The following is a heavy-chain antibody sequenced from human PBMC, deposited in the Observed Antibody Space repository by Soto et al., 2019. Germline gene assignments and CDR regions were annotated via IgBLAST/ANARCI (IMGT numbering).Heavy chain of an antibody. CDR3: ARDKSRYSSSGMGSGWFDP. CDR1: GFTFSSYW. V-gene: IGHV3-7*01. CDR2: IKQDGSEK. Sequence: EGSLRLSCAASGFTFSSYWMSWVRQAPGKGLEWVANIKQDGSEKYYVDSVKGRFTISRDNAKNSLYLQMNRLRAKDTDVDDCARDKSRYSSSGMGSGWFDPWGQGTLVTVSS. D-gene: IGHD6-6*01. J-gene: IGHJ5*02.